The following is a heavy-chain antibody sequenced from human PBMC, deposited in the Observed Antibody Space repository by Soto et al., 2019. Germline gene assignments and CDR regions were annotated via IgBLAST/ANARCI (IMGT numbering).Heavy chain of an antibody. Sequence: PGGSLRLSCAASGFTFSTFWMHWVRQAPGKGLVWVSRINTDGSSTSYADSVKGRFTISRDNAKNTLYLQMNSLRVEDTAVYYCARVGATRPDAFDFWGLGTMVTGSS. V-gene: IGHV3-74*01. CDR2: INTDGSST. CDR3: ARVGATRPDAFDF. D-gene: IGHD1-26*01. J-gene: IGHJ3*01. CDR1: GFTFSTFW.